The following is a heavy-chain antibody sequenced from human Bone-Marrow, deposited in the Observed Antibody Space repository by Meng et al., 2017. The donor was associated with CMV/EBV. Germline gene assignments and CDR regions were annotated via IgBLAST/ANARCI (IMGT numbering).Heavy chain of an antibody. D-gene: IGHD3-3*01. CDR2: ISYDGSNK. Sequence: GESLKISCAASGFTFSSYAMHWVRQAPGKGLEWVAVISYDGSNKYYADSVKGRFTISRDNSKNTLYLQMNSLRAEDTAVYYCARALRYDFWSGYYTLGYWGQGTLVTVSS. CDR3: ARALRYDFWSGYYTLGY. CDR1: GFTFSSYA. J-gene: IGHJ4*02. V-gene: IGHV3-30-3*01.